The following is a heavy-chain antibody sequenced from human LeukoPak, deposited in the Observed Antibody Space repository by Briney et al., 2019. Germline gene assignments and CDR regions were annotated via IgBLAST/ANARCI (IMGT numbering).Heavy chain of an antibody. D-gene: IGHD5-18*01. V-gene: IGHV4-34*01. J-gene: IGHJ4*02. CDR3: ARGGGYSYASRRCYFVY. Sequence: SETLSLTCAVYGGSFSGYYWSWIRQPPGKGLEWIGEINHSGSTNYNPSLKSRVTISVDTSKNQFSLKLSSVTAADTAVYYCARGGGYSYASRRCYFVYWGQGTLVTVSS. CDR1: GGSFSGYY. CDR2: INHSGST.